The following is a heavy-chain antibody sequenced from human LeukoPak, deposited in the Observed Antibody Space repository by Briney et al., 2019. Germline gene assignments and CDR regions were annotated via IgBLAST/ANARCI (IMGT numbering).Heavy chain of an antibody. J-gene: IGHJ4*02. V-gene: IGHV1-69*05. CDR1: GGTFSSYA. CDR3: ASSTSLMYYFDY. D-gene: IGHD2-2*01. CDR2: IIPIFGTA. Sequence: ASVKVSCKASGGTFSSYAISWVRQAPGQGLEWMGGIIPIFGTANYAQKFQGRVTITTDESTSTAYMELSSLRSEDTAVYYCASSTSLMYYFDYWGQGTLVTVSS.